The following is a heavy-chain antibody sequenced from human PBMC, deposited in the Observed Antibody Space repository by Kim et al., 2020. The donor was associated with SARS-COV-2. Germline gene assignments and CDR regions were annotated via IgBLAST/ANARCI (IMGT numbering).Heavy chain of an antibody. D-gene: IGHD2-21*02. CDR1: GGSISSGTNY. CDR3: ARVSLSDRGLSYYPLDV. CDR2: IDFSGTT. Sequence: SETLSLTCTVSGGSISSGTNYWAWIRQFPGKGLEWIGHIDFSGTTFYNSTLKSRLTISVDISKNQFSLDLFSVTAADTAMYYCARVSLSDRGLSYYPLDV. V-gene: IGHV4-31*03. J-gene: IGHJ6*01.